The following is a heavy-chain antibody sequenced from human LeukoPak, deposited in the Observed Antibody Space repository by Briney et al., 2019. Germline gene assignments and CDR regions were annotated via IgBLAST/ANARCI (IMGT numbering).Heavy chain of an antibody. Sequence: PGGSLRLSCAASGFTFSSYWMSWVRQAPGKGLEWVANIKQDGSEKYYVDSVKGRFTISRDNSKNTLYLQMNSLRAEDTAVYYCAKDRADYDFWSGYCLFDYWGQGTLVTVSS. CDR1: GFTFSSYW. CDR3: AKDRADYDFWSGYCLFDY. CDR2: IKQDGSEK. J-gene: IGHJ4*02. D-gene: IGHD3-3*01. V-gene: IGHV3-7*03.